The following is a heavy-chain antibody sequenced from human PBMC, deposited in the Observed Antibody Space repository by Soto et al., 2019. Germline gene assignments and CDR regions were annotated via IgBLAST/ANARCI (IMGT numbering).Heavy chain of an antibody. CDR3: ASSWAGHRASGDNAFDI. J-gene: IGHJ3*02. CDR2: ISSSSSYI. D-gene: IGHD3-10*01. V-gene: IGHV3-21*01. CDR1: GFTFSSDS. Sequence: EVQLVESGGGLVKPGGSLRLSCAASGFTFSSDSMNWVRQAPGKGLEWVSSISSSSSYIYYADSVKGRFTISRDNAKNSLYLQMNSLRAEDTAVYYCASSWAGHRASGDNAFDIWGQGTMVTVSS.